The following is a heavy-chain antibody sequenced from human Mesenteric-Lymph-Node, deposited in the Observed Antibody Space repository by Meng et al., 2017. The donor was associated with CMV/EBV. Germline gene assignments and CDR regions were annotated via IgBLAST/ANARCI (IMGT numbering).Heavy chain of an antibody. J-gene: IGHJ5*02. CDR3: ARGTYDFWSGYRHNWFDP. D-gene: IGHD3-3*01. CDR2: INHSGST. CDR1: SLSGYY. V-gene: IGHV4-34*01. Sequence: SLSGYYQSWIRQPPGKGLEWIGEINHSGSTNYNPSLKSRVTISVDTSKNQFSLKLSSVTAADTAVYYCARGTYDFWSGYRHNWFDPWGQGTLVTVSS.